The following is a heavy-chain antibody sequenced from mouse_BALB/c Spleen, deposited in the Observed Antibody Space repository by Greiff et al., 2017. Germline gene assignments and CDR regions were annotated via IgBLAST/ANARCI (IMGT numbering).Heavy chain of an antibody. CDR2: IWAGGST. CDR1: GFSLTSYG. J-gene: IGHJ3*01. V-gene: IGHV2-9*02. Sequence: QVQLQQSGPGLVAPSQSLSITCTVSGFSLTSYGVHWVRQPPGKGLEWLGVIWAGGSTNYNSALMSGLSISKDNSKSQVFLKMNSLQTDDTAMYYCAREEPAWFAYWGQGTLVTVSA. CDR3: AREEPAWFAY.